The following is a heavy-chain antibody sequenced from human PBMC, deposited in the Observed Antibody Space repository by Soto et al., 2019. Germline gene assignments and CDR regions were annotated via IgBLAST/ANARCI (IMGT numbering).Heavy chain of an antibody. CDR3: ARDAWLVKYYFDY. J-gene: IGHJ4*02. D-gene: IGHD6-19*01. V-gene: IGHV1-3*01. CDR1: GYTFTNYA. Sequence: ASVKVSCKASGYTFTNYAMHWVRQVPGQSLEWMGWINAGNGNTKCSQKFQGRVTITRDTSASTAYMELSSLRSEDTAVYYCARDAWLVKYYFDYWGQGTLVTVSS. CDR2: INAGNGNT.